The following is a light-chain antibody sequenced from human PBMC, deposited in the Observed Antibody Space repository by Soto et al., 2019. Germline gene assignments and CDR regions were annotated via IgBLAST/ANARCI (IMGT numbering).Light chain of an antibody. J-gene: IGLJ2*01. V-gene: IGLV2-14*03. CDR3: CSYTSSRTLV. CDR1: SSDVGGYNY. Sequence: QSVLTQPASVSGSPGQSITISCTGTSSDVGGYNYVSWYQQYPDKAPKLLIYGVTNRPSGVSDRFSGSKSGNTASLTISGLQVEDEADYYCCSYTSSRTLVFGGGTKVTVL. CDR2: GVT.